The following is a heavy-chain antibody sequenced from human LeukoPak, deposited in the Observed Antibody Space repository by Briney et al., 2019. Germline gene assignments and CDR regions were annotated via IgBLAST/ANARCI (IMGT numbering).Heavy chain of an antibody. CDR3: ARDRGRYCTNDVCYTGGDYFDY. CDR1: GFIFSSYS. V-gene: IGHV3-21*01. J-gene: IGHJ4*02. D-gene: IGHD2-8*01. Sequence: GGSLRLSCAASGFIFSSYSMNWVRQAPGQGLEWVSSITGSSSYIYYADSVKGRFTISRDNAKNSLYLQMNSLRAEDTAVYYCARDRGRYCTNDVCYTGGDYFDYWGQGTLVTVSS. CDR2: ITGSSSYI.